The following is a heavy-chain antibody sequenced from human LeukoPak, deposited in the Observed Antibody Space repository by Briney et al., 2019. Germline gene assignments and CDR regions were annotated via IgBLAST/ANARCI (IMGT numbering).Heavy chain of an antibody. D-gene: IGHD6-19*01. V-gene: IGHV4-4*07. J-gene: IGHJ4*02. Sequence: SETLSLTCTVSGGSISTYYWSWLRQPAGKGLEWVGRIYTSGSTNYNPSLQSRVTMSVDTSKNQFSLKLSSVTAADTAVYYCARGQWLVPFDYWGQGTLVTVSS. CDR2: IYTSGST. CDR3: ARGQWLVPFDY. CDR1: GGSISTYY.